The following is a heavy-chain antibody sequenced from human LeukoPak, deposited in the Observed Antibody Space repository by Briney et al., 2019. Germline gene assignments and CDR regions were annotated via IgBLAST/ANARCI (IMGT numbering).Heavy chain of an antibody. J-gene: IGHJ4*02. CDR2: INWNGGST. Sequence: GGSLRLSCAASGFTFDDYGMSWVRQAPGKGLEWVSGINWNGGSTGYADSVKGRFTISRDNAKNSLYLQMNSLRAEDTAVYYCANPNYYDSSGYYSDDFWGQGTLVTVSS. CDR1: GFTFDDYG. V-gene: IGHV3-20*04. CDR3: ANPNYYDSSGYYSDDF. D-gene: IGHD3-22*01.